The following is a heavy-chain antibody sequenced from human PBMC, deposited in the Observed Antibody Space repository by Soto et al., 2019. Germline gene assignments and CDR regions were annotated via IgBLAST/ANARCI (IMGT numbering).Heavy chain of an antibody. CDR2: IYHIGST. V-gene: IGHV4-4*02. CDR3: ARDRGEYRLFDF. D-gene: IGHD2-2*02. Sequence: QVQLQESGPGLVKPSGTLPLTCAVSGDSISSTYWWSWVRQPPGQGLEWIGEIYHIGSTNYNPSLKSRVTLSVDKSQNQLSLKLNSVTAADTAVYFCARDRGEYRLFDFWGQGTLVTVSS. J-gene: IGHJ4*02. CDR1: GDSISSTYW.